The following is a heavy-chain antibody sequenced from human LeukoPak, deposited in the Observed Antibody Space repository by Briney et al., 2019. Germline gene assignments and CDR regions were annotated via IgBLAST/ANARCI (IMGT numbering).Heavy chain of an antibody. D-gene: IGHD6-19*01. CDR2: ISGYGDST. J-gene: IGHJ4*02. V-gene: IGHV3-64D*09. CDR1: GFTFTNYA. Sequence: PVGSLSLSCSASGFTFTNYAMHCVRQAPGKGLEYVSAISGYGDSTYYTDSVKGRFTISRDNSRNTLYLQMSSLRADDPAVYYCVKWGRGWSYWGQGTLVTVSS. CDR3: VKWGRGWSY.